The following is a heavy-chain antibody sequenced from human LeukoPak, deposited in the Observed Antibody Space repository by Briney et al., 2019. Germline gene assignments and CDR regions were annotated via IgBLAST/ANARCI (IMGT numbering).Heavy chain of an antibody. CDR3: ARDRVLLWFGEPHPPVY. D-gene: IGHD3-10*01. CDR1: GYTFTGYY. J-gene: IGHJ4*02. V-gene: IGHV1-2*02. CDR2: INPNSGGT. Sequence: GASVKVSCKASGYTFTGYYMHGVGQAPGQGLEGMGWINPNSGGTNYAQKSQGRVTMTRDTSISTAYMELSRLRSDDTAVYYCARDRVLLWFGEPHPPVYWGQGTLVTVSS.